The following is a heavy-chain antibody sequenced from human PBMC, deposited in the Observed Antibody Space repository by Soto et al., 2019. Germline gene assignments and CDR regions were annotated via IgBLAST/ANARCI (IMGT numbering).Heavy chain of an antibody. Sequence: SETLSLTCAVSGYSISSSNWWGWFRQPPGKGLEWIGYIYYSGSTYYNPSLKSRVTMSVDTSKNQFSLKLSSVTAVDTAVYYCARTRNDYGDYVYDYWGRGTLVT. V-gene: IGHV4-28*01. CDR2: IYYSGST. CDR3: ARTRNDYGDYVYDY. CDR1: GYSISSSNW. J-gene: IGHJ4*02. D-gene: IGHD4-17*01.